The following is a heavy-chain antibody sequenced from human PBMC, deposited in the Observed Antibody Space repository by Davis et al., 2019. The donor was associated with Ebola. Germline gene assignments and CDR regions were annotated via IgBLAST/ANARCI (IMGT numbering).Heavy chain of an antibody. V-gene: IGHV3-23*01. Sequence: GESLKISCAASGFTFSSYAISWVRQAPGKGLEWVSAISGSGGSTYYADSVKGRFTISRDNSKNTLYLQMNRLRSDDTDVYYCARGKWELLYFDYWGQGTLVTVSS. D-gene: IGHD1-26*01. CDR1: GFTFSSYA. CDR3: ARGKWELLYFDY. J-gene: IGHJ4*02. CDR2: ISGSGGST.